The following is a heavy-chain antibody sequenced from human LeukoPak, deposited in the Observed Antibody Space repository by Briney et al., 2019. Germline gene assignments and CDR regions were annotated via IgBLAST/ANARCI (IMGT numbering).Heavy chain of an antibody. CDR3: ATHLGSGWYLDY. CDR1: GFTFSSYE. J-gene: IGHJ4*01. CDR2: ISSSGNTT. D-gene: IGHD6-19*01. V-gene: IGHV3-48*03. Sequence: GGSLRLSCAASGFTFSSYEMNWVRHAPGKGLEWVSYISSSGNTTYNADSVKGRFSITRDNAKNSLYLQMNSLRAEDTAVYYCATHLGSGWYLDYWGHGTLVTVSS.